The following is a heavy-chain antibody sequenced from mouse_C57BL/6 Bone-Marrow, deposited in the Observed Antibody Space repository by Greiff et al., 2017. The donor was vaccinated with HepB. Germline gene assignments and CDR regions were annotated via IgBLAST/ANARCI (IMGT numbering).Heavy chain of an antibody. V-gene: IGHV1-7*01. CDR1: GYTFTSYW. CDR2: INPSSGYT. Sequence: QVQLQQSGAELVKPGASVKLSCKASGYTFTSYWMHWVKQRPGQGLEWIGYINPSSGYTKYNQKFKDKATLTADTSSSTAYMQLSRLTYEDSAVYYCASGADREWFAYWGRGTLITVSA. CDR3: ASGADREWFAY. J-gene: IGHJ3*01.